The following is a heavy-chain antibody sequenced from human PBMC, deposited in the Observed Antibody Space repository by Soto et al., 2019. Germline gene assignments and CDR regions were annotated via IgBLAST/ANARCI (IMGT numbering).Heavy chain of an antibody. V-gene: IGHV1-3*01. Sequence: ASVKVSCKASGYTFTSYGISWVRQAPGQGLEWMGWINAGNGNTKYSQKFQGRVTITRDTSASTAYMELSSLRSEDTAVYYGASFDDGSVGGFDSWGQGTMVTVSS. D-gene: IGHD3-10*01. CDR2: INAGNGNT. CDR3: ASFDDGSVGGFDS. CDR1: GYTFTSYG. J-gene: IGHJ3*02.